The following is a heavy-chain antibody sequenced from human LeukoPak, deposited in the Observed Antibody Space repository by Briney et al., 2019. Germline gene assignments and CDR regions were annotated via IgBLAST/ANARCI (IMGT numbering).Heavy chain of an antibody. D-gene: IGHD3-3*01. CDR3: GREGSYYDFWSGYWRDWFDP. J-gene: IGHJ5*02. CDR1: GFTFSSYS. V-gene: IGHV3-21*01. Sequence: GGSLRLSCAASGFTFSSYSMNWVRQAPGKGLEWVSSISSSSSYIYYADSVKGRFTIYTDNAKNSLYLQMNSLRAEDTAVYYCGREGSYYDFWSGYWRDWFDPWGQGTLVTVSS. CDR2: ISSSSSYI.